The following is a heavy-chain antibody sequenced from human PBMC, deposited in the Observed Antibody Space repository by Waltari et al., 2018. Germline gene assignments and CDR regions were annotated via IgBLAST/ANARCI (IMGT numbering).Heavy chain of an antibody. J-gene: IGHJ4*02. D-gene: IGHD3-10*01. CDR2: ILLGGGNT. CDR3: AKDAFGNTYLDH. V-gene: IGHV3-33*06. CDR1: GFSLGTYG. Sequence: QVQLVESGGGVVQPGMSLRLSCAASGFSLGTYGVPWVRQAPGKGLWWGGLILLGGGNTCYAEVVGGGFTISRDNSKNTLYLDINSLGLDDTAIYYCAKDAFGNTYLDHWGQGTLVTVSS.